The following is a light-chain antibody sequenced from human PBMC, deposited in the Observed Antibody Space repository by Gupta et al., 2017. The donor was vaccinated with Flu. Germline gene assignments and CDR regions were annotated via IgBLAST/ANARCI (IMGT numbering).Light chain of an antibody. V-gene: IGLV1-51*02. CDR3: GTWDSSMSAGG. CDR2: EDD. J-gene: IGLJ3*02. CDR1: SANIGSHY. Sequence: QRELTELPSVSAGPGQRVTISRSGSSANIGSHYVSWYQQVPEAAPKLLIYEDDKRPSGLPDRFSGSKSGTSATLGITGPQAGEEADYYCGTWDSSMSAGGFGGGTRLTVL.